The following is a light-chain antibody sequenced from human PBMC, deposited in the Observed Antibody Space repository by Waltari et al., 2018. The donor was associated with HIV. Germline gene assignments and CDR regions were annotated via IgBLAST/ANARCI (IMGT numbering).Light chain of an antibody. CDR2: KTS. CDR3: QQYNSHSYA. Sequence: DVQMTQSPSTLSAGVGEQVTITCRASQIINNWLAWYQQKPGKPPKLLIYKTSYLESGVPSRFSGSGSGADFTLIIDGLQPDDFATYYCQQYNSHSYAFGQGTKVDVK. CDR1: QIINNW. V-gene: IGKV1-5*03. J-gene: IGKJ2*01.